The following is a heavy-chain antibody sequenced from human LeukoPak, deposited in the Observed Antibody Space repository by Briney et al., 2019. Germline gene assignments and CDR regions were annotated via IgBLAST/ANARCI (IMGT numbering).Heavy chain of an antibody. J-gene: IGHJ4*02. Sequence: ASVKVSCKASGGTFSSYAISWVRQAPGQGLEWMGRIIPILGIANYAQKFQGRVTITADKSTSTAYMELSSLRSEDTAVYYCARAPITAATHFDYWGQGTLVTVSS. CDR3: ARAPITAATHFDY. CDR2: IIPILGIA. CDR1: GGTFSSYA. D-gene: IGHD1-20*01. V-gene: IGHV1-69*04.